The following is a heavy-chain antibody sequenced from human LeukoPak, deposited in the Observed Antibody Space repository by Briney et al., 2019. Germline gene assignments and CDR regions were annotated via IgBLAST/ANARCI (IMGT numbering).Heavy chain of an antibody. CDR1: GGSISNYY. J-gene: IGHJ6*03. V-gene: IGHV4-39*07. CDR2: IYYSGST. CDR3: ARGGSTLHSAGVHDIEFYYYYYMDV. Sequence: SETPSLTCTVSGGSISNYYWSWIRQPPGKGLEWIGSIYYSGSTYYNPSLKSRVTISVDTSKNQFSLKLSSVTAADTAVYYCARGGSTLHSAGVHDIEFYYYYYMDVWGKGTTVTISS. D-gene: IGHD3-9*01.